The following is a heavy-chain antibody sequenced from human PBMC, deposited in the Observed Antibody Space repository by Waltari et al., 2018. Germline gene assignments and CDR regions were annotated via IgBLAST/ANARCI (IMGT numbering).Heavy chain of an antibody. J-gene: IGHJ4*02. CDR3: AREGMGHGPFARSFDY. V-gene: IGHV4-59*11. CDR2: IYYSGST. Sequence: QVQLQESGPGLVKPSETLSLTYTVSGGSISSHYWSWIRKPPGKGLEWIGYIYYSGSTNYNPSLKSRVTISVDTSKNQFSLKLSSVTAADTAVYYCAREGMGHGPFARSFDYWGQGTLVTVSS. D-gene: IGHD6-6*01. CDR1: GGSISSHY.